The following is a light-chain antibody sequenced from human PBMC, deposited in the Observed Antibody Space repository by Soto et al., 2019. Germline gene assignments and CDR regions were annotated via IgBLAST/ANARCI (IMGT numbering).Light chain of an antibody. CDR1: SSNIGAGYD. J-gene: IGLJ1*01. V-gene: IGLV1-40*01. CDR2: GNN. CDR3: QSHDTSLSGSRV. Sequence: QPVLTQPPSVSVAPGQRVTISCTGSSSNIGAGYDVHWYQQLPGTAPKLLIYGNNNRPSGVPDRFSGSKSGTSASLAITGLLPEDEADYYCQSHDTSLSGSRVFGTGTKVTVL.